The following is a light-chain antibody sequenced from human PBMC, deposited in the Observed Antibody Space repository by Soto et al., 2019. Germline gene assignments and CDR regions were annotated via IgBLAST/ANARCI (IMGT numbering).Light chain of an antibody. CDR3: QRYGRSPPIT. J-gene: IGKJ5*01. CDR1: QSFSSY. Sequence: EIVLTQSPATLSLSPGERATVSCRASQSFSSYLAFYQQKPGQAPRLLIYDASNRSTGIPARFSGSGSGTDFTLTISSLEPEDFAVYYCQRYGRSPPITFGQGTRLEIK. V-gene: IGKV3-11*01. CDR2: DAS.